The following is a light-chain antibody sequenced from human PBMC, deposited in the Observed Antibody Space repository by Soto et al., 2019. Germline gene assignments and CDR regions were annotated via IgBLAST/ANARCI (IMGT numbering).Light chain of an antibody. V-gene: IGKV3-15*01. CDR1: QSVSSN. CDR3: QQYDNWPLT. CDR2: SAS. Sequence: EIVMTQSPVTLSVSPGERATLSCRASQSVSSNLAWYQQRPGQAPRLLIYSASTRATGVPARFSGSGSGTDFTLTISSLQSEDFAVYYCQQYDNWPLTFGGGTKVDIK. J-gene: IGKJ4*01.